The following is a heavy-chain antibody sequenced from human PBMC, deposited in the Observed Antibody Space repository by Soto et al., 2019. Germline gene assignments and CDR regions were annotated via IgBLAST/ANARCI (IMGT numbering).Heavy chain of an antibody. CDR2: ISNSGGIT. CDR3: AKDPTVSLRGSDY. Sequence: PGWSLRLSCAASGFICSSYAMTWVRQAPGKGLEWVSTISNSGGITYYANSVKGRFTISRDNSKNTLYLQMSSLREEDTAVYYCAKDPTVSLRGSDYWGQGNMVTVSS. CDR1: GFICSSYA. J-gene: IGHJ4*02. V-gene: IGHV3-23*01. D-gene: IGHD4-17*01.